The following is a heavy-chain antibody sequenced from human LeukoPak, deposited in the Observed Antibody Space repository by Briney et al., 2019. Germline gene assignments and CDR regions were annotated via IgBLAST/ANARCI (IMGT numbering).Heavy chain of an antibody. Sequence: SVKVSCKASGGTLSSYAISWVRQAPGQGLEWMGGIIPIFGTANYAQKFQGRVTITADKSTSTAYMELSSLRSEDTAVYYCARRTMVRGVRNWFDPWGQGTLVTVSS. D-gene: IGHD3-10*01. J-gene: IGHJ5*02. CDR3: ARRTMVRGVRNWFDP. CDR1: GGTLSSYA. V-gene: IGHV1-69*06. CDR2: IIPIFGTA.